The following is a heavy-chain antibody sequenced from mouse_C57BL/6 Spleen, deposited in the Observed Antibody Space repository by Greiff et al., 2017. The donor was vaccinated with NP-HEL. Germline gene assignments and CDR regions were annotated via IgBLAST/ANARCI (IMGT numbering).Heavy chain of an antibody. CDR2: ISNGGGST. CDR1: GFTFSDYY. V-gene: IGHV5-12*01. CDR3: ARVYDWYFDV. Sequence: EVKVEESGGGLVQPGGSLKLSCAASGFTFSDYYMYWVRQTPEKRLEWVAYISNGGGSTYYPDTVKGRFTISRDNAKNTLYLQMSRLKSEDTAMYYCARVYDWYFDVWGTGTTVTVSS. D-gene: IGHD2-12*01. J-gene: IGHJ1*03.